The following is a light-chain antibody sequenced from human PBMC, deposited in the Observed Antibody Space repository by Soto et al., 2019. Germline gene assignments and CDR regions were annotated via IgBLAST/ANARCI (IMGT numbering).Light chain of an antibody. CDR1: QSVSSSY. J-gene: IGKJ4*01. CDR2: GAS. V-gene: IGKV3-20*01. Sequence: EIVLTQSPGTLSLSPGERATLSCRASQSVSSSYLAWYQQKPGQAPRLLIYGASSRATGIPARFSGSGSGTDLTLTISRLEPEDFAVYYCQQYGSSFFTFGGGTKVEIK. CDR3: QQYGSSFFT.